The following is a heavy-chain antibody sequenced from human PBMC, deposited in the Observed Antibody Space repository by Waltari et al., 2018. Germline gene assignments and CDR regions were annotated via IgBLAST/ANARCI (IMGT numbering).Heavy chain of an antibody. J-gene: IGHJ3*02. CDR1: GFTFSSYG. CDR2: ISYDGSNK. CDR3: AKDRAGYYDFWSGYYRDDAFDI. V-gene: IGHV3-30*18. D-gene: IGHD3-3*01. Sequence: QVQLVESGGGVVQPGRSLRLSCAASGFTFSSYGMHWVRQATGRGLEGVAVISYDGSNKYYADSVKGRFTISRDNSKNTLYLQMNSLRAEDTAVYYCAKDRAGYYDFWSGYYRDDAFDIWGQGTMVTVSS.